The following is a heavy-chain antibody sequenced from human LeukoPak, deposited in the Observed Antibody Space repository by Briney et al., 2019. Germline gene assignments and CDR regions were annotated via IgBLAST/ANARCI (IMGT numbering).Heavy chain of an antibody. CDR3: ARDLGGSYFVGYYGMDV. J-gene: IGHJ6*02. D-gene: IGHD1-26*01. CDR2: ISSSSSYI. V-gene: IGHV3-21*01. Sequence: GGSLRLSCAASGFTFSSYSMNWVRQAPGKGPEWVSSISSSSSYIYYADSVKGRFTISRDNAKNSLYLQMNSLRAEDTAVYYCARDLGGSYFVGYYGMDVWGQGTTVTVSS. CDR1: GFTFSSYS.